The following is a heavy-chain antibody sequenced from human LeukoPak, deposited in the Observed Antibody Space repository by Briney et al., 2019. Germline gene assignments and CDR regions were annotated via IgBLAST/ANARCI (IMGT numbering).Heavy chain of an antibody. V-gene: IGHV3-30*18. CDR2: ISYDGSNK. CDR3: AKVLLHVLGAFEI. J-gene: IGHJ3*02. CDR1: GFTFSSYG. D-gene: IGHD1-26*01. Sequence: GGSLRLSCAASGFTFSSYGMHWVRQAPGKGLEWVAVISYDGSNKYYADSVKGRFTISRDNSKNTLYLQMNSLRAKDTAVYYCAKVLLHVLGAFEIWGQGTMATVSS.